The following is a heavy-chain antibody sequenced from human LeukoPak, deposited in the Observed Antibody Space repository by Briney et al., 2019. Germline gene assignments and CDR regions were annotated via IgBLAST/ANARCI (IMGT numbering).Heavy chain of an antibody. CDR3: AGPFTIFGVVPSYYGMDV. CDR2: INHSGST. D-gene: IGHD3-3*01. J-gene: IGHJ6*02. V-gene: IGHV4-34*01. Sequence: SETLSLTCAVYGGSFSGYYWSWIRQPPEKGLEWIGEINHSGSTNYNPSLRGRVTISADTSRSQFSLKLSSVTAADTAVYYCAGPFTIFGVVPSYYGMDVWGQGTTVTVPS. CDR1: GGSFSGYY.